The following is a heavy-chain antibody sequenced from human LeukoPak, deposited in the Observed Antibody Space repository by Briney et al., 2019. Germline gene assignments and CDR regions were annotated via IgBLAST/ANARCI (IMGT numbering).Heavy chain of an antibody. CDR1: GFTFSSYG. CDR2: LSGSGGGT. V-gene: IGHV3-23*01. J-gene: IGHJ4*02. D-gene: IGHD3-10*01. CDR3: AKRGVVIRVFLVGFHKEAYYFDS. Sequence: PGGSLRLSCAASGFTFSSYGMHWVRQAPGKGLEWVAGLSGSGGGTNYADSVQGRFTISRDNPKNTLYLQMNSLRAEDTAVYFCAKRGVVIRVFLVGFHKEAYYFDSWGQGALVTVSS.